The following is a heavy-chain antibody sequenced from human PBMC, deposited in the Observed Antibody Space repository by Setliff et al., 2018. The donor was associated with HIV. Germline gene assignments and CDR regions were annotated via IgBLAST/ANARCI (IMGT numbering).Heavy chain of an antibody. V-gene: IGHV3-13*01. CDR3: ARVHHNTGGYLNWYFDL. Sequence: AGSLRLSCAAYGFTFSNYDMHWVRQATGKGLEWVSAIGTAGNTYYPGSVKGRFTISRENAKNSLYLQMNSLRAGDTAVYYCARVHHNTGGYLNWYFDLWGRGTLVTVSS. CDR2: IGTAGNT. D-gene: IGHD1-26*01. CDR1: GFTFSNYD. J-gene: IGHJ2*01.